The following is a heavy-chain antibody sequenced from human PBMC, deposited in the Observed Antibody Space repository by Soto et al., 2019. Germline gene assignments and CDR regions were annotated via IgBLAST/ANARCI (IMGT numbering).Heavy chain of an antibody. Sequence: QVQLVQSGAEVKKPGSSVKVSCKASGGTFSSYAISWVRQAPGQGLEWMGGIIPIFGTANYAQKFQGRVTITADESTSSAYMELSSLRTEDTAVYYGEYGSGSYGQFRNDALDICGQGTMVTVSS. D-gene: IGHD3-10*01. J-gene: IGHJ3*02. CDR2: IIPIFGTA. V-gene: IGHV1-69*01. CDR3: EYGSGSYGQFRNDALDI. CDR1: GGTFSSYA.